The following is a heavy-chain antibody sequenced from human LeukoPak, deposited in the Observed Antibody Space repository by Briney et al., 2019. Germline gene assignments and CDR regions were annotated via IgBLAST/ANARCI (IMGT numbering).Heavy chain of an antibody. V-gene: IGHV3-7*01. CDR1: GFTFSSYW. D-gene: IGHD3-3*01. CDR3: ARAIITIFGPWFDP. Sequence: GSLRLSCAASGFTFSSYWMSWVRQAPGKGLEWVANIKQDGSEKYYVDSVKGRFTISRDNAKNSLYLQMNSLRAEDTAVYYCARAIITIFGPWFDPWGQGTLVTVSS. CDR2: IKQDGSEK. J-gene: IGHJ5*02.